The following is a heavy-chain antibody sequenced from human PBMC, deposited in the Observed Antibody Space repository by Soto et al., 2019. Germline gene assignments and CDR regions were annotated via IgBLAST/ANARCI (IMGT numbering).Heavy chain of an antibody. V-gene: IGHV5-51*01. CDR2: IYPADSDT. CDR3: ARQLITTSGPFDI. J-gene: IGHJ3*02. D-gene: IGHD3-16*01. Sequence: GESLKISCKGSGYSFIAYWIGWVRQMPGKGLEWMGIIYPADSDTRYSPSFQGQVTISVDKSINTACLQWSSLKASDTAMYYCARQLITTSGPFDIWGQGTMVTVSS. CDR1: GYSFIAYW.